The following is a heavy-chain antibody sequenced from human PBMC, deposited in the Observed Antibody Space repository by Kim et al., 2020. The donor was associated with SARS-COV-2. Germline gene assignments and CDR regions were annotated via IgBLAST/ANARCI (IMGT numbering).Heavy chain of an antibody. CDR3: ARGKFMS. V-gene: IGHV3-23*03. CDR2: LNSAGSAT. CDR1: GFTLSSHD. J-gene: IGHJ5*02. D-gene: IGHD3-10*02. Sequence: GGSLRLSCAASGFTLSSHDMSWVRQASGKGLEWVSFLNSAGSATYYADSVKGRFTISRDNSKNTLYLQMNSLRVEDTAIYYCARGKFMSWGQGTLVTVSS.